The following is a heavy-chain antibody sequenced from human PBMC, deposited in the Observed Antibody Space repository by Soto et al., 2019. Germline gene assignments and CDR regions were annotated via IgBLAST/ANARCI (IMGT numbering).Heavy chain of an antibody. Sequence: QVQLVESGGGVVQPGRSLRLSCAASGFTFSSYGMHWVRQAPGKGLEWVAVISYDGSNKYYADSVKGRFTISRDNSKNTLYLQMNSLRAEDTAVYYCAKSNIVLIVYAIGIDYWGQGTLVTVSS. CDR3: AKSNIVLIVYAIGIDY. J-gene: IGHJ4*02. CDR2: ISYDGSNK. CDR1: GFTFSSYG. V-gene: IGHV3-30*18. D-gene: IGHD2-8*01.